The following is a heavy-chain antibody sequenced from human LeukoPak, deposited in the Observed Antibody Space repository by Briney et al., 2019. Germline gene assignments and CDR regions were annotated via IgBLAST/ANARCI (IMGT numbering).Heavy chain of an antibody. CDR1: GFTFSSYS. Sequence: GGSLRLSCAASGFTFSSYSMNWVRQAPGKGLEWVSYISSSSSTIYYADSVKGRFTISRDNAKNSLYLQMNSLRAEDTAVYYCARGTATYYYYGMDVWGQGTTVTVSS. J-gene: IGHJ6*02. CDR3: ARGTATYYYYGMDV. D-gene: IGHD2-15*01. CDR2: ISSSSSTI. V-gene: IGHV3-48*04.